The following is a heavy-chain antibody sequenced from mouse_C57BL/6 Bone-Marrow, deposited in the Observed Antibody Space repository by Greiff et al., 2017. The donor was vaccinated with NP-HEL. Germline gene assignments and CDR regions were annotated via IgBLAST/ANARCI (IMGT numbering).Heavy chain of an antibody. V-gene: IGHV14-4*01. Sequence: QLQQSGAELVRPGASVKLSCTASGFNIKDDYMHWVKQRPEQGLEWIGWIDPENGDTEYASKFQGKATITADTSSNTAYLQLSSLTSEDTAVYYCTTFYYGNPWYFDVWGTGTTVTVSS. CDR1: GFNIKDDY. J-gene: IGHJ1*03. D-gene: IGHD2-1*01. CDR2: IDPENGDT. CDR3: TTFYYGNPWYFDV.